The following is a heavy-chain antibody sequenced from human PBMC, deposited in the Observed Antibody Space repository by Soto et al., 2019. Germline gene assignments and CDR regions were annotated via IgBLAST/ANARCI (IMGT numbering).Heavy chain of an antibody. Sequence: QVQLVESGGGLVKPGGSLRLSCAASGFIFSDYYMSWIRQAPGKGLEWISYMSSSGSTVYYADSVKGRFTISRVNAKSSLFLQMNSLRAEDTAVYYCARGRGYYDSSGYLWGQGTLVTVSS. CDR1: GFIFSDYY. CDR2: MSSSGSTV. J-gene: IGHJ4*02. V-gene: IGHV3-11*01. CDR3: ARGRGYYDSSGYL. D-gene: IGHD3-22*01.